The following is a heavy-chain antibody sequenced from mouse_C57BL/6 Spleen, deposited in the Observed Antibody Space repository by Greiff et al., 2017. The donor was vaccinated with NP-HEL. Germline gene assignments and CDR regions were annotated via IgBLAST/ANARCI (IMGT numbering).Heavy chain of an antibody. J-gene: IGHJ1*03. Sequence: QVQLKQSGPELVKPGASVKISCKASGYAFSSSWMNWVKQRPGKGLEWIGRIYPGDGDTNYNGKFKGKATLTADKSSSTAYMQLSSLTSEDSAVYFCAREGLWGYFDVWGTGTTVTVSS. D-gene: IGHD3-3*01. CDR2: IYPGDGDT. CDR3: AREGLWGYFDV. CDR1: GYAFSSSW. V-gene: IGHV1-82*01.